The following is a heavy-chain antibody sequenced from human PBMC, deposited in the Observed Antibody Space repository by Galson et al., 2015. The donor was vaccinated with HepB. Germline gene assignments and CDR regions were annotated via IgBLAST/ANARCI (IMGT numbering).Heavy chain of an antibody. V-gene: IGHV3-66*01. CDR2: IYRGGST. CDR3: ARDSGYSGYDWGY. J-gene: IGHJ4*02. CDR1: GFTVNSNY. D-gene: IGHD5-12*01. Sequence: SLRLSCAASGFTVNSNYMSWVRQAPGKGLEWVSVIYRGGSTYYADSVKGRFTISRDNAKNSLYLQMNSLRAEDTAVYYCARDSGYSGYDWGYWGQGTLVPSPQ.